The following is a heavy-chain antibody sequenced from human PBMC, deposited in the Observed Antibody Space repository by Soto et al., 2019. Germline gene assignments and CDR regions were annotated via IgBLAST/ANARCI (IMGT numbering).Heavy chain of an antibody. J-gene: IGHJ6*02. V-gene: IGHV1-69*06. CDR3: ARVSIPGIYGEDV. CDR1: GGTFGNYA. CDR2: IIPIFKTA. D-gene: IGHD2-2*01. Sequence: QQQLVQSGAEVKKPGSSVKVSCKASGGTFGNYAISWVRQAPGQGLEWMGKIIPIFKTAHYAQKFQGRITINADRSPRTDIAYMELSSLRSEDTALYYFARVSIPGIYGEDVWGQGTTVTVSS.